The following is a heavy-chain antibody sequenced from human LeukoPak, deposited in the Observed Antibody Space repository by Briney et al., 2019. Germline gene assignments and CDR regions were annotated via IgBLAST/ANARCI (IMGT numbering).Heavy chain of an antibody. CDR1: GYSISSGYY. D-gene: IGHD5-24*01. J-gene: IGHJ4*02. CDR2: IYNTGNT. Sequence: SETLSLTCTVSGYSISSGYYWGWIRQPPGKGLEWIGSIYNTGNTYYNPSLKSRVTMSVDTSKNQFSLKLSSVTAADTAVYYCAREGRGYAPFDYWGQGTLVTVSS. V-gene: IGHV4-38-2*02. CDR3: AREGRGYAPFDY.